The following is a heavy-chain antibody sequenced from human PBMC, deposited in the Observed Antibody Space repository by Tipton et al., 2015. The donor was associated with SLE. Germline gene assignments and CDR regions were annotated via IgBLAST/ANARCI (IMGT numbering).Heavy chain of an antibody. Sequence: TLSLTCAVSGYSISSGYYWGWIRQPPGKGLEWIGSIYHSGSTYYNPSLKSRVTISVDTSKNQFSLKLSSVTAADTAVYYCARAQRYTYGDGYFDYWGQGTLVTVSS. CDR3: ARAQRYTYGDGYFDY. J-gene: IGHJ4*02. CDR2: IYHSGST. V-gene: IGHV4-38-2*01. D-gene: IGHD5-18*01. CDR1: GYSISSGYY.